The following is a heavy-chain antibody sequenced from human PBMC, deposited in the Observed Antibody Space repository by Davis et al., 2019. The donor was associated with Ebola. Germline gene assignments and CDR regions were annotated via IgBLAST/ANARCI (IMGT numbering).Heavy chain of an antibody. CDR2: IYHSGST. Sequence: MPSETLSLTCAVSGGSISSSNWWSWVRQPSGKGLEWIGEIYHSGSTNYNPSLKSRVTISVDKSKNQFSLKLSSVTATDTAVYYCARLNYDFWSGYYSGNWFDPWGQGTLVTVSS. V-gene: IGHV4-4*02. J-gene: IGHJ5*02. CDR3: ARLNYDFWSGYYSGNWFDP. CDR1: GGSISSSNW. D-gene: IGHD3-3*01.